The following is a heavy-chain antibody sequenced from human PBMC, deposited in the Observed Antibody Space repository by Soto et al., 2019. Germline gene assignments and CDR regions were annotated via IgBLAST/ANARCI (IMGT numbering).Heavy chain of an antibody. V-gene: IGHV1-2*02. D-gene: IGHD3-3*01. CDR1: GYTFTGYY. CDR3: ARDQDYDFWSGYNNWFDP. J-gene: IGHJ5*02. CDR2: INPNSGGT. Sequence: AAVKVSCKAPGYTFTGYYMHWVRQPPGQGLEWMGWINPNSGGTNYAQKLQGRVTMTRDTSISTAYMELSRLRSDDTAVYYCARDQDYDFWSGYNNWFDPW.